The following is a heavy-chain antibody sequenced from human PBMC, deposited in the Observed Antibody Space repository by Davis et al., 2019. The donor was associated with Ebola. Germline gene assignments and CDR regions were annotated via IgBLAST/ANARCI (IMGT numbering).Heavy chain of an antibody. CDR2: IKSDGSSI. D-gene: IGHD1-26*01. V-gene: IGHV3-74*01. Sequence: GESLKISCVGSGFTLSSYWMYWVRQAPGKGLVWVSRIKSDGSSISYADSVKGRFTISRDNAKNTLYLQMNSLRAEDTAVYYCAREGIVGATPPGYWGQGTLVTVSS. CDR1: GFTLSSYW. CDR3: AREGIVGATPPGY. J-gene: IGHJ4*02.